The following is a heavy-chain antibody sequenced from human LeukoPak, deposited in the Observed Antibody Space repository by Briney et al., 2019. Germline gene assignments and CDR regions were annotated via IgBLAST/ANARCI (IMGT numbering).Heavy chain of an antibody. J-gene: IGHJ4*02. Sequence: GGSLRLSCAASGFTFDNYAMHWVRQAPGKGLEWLSIISWNSGYIGYADSVKGRFTISRDNAKKSLDLQMNSLRAEDTAFYYCAKVRGTYSSGYFFDYWGQGTLATVSS. V-gene: IGHV3-9*01. D-gene: IGHD6-19*01. CDR2: ISWNSGYI. CDR3: AKVRGTYSSGYFFDY. CDR1: GFTFDNYA.